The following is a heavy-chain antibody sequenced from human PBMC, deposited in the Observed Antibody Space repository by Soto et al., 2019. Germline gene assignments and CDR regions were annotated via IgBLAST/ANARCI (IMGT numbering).Heavy chain of an antibody. V-gene: IGHV3-48*04. D-gene: IGHD2-8*01. J-gene: IGHJ4*02. Sequence: EVQLVESGGGLVQPGGSLRLSCAASGFTFTSFGMTWVRQAPGRGLEWVSHINSGGSVILDADSVKGRVTISRDNSKNSLYLEMNSLIADDSAVYFCAKDEDGTYEFDYWGQGTLVTVSS. CDR3: AKDEDGTYEFDY. CDR2: INSGGSVI. CDR1: GFTFTSFG.